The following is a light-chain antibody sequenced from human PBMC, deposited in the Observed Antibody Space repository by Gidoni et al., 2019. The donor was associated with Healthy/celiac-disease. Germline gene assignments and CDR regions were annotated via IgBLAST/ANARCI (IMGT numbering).Light chain of an antibody. CDR1: QSISSY. CDR3: QQSYRTPYT. Sequence: DIQMTQSPSSLSASVGDRVTITCRASQSISSYLNWYQQKPGKAPKLLIYAASSLQSGVPSRFSGSGSGTDFNLTISSLQPEDFATYDCQQSYRTPYTFGQGTKLEIK. CDR2: AAS. J-gene: IGKJ2*01. V-gene: IGKV1-39*01.